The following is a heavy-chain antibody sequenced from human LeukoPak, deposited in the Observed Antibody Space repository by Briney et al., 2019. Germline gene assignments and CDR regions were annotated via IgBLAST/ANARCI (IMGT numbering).Heavy chain of an antibody. Sequence: ASVKVSCKASGYTFTSYDINWVRQATGQGLEWMGWMNPSSGNTGYAQKYQGRVTITRNTSISTAYMELSSLRSEDTAVYYCATDHNSGNYDYGGRGPLVTVS. CDR2: MNPSSGNT. CDR3: ATDHNSGNYDY. J-gene: IGHJ4*02. V-gene: IGHV1-8*03. D-gene: IGHD1-26*01. CDR1: GYTFTSYD.